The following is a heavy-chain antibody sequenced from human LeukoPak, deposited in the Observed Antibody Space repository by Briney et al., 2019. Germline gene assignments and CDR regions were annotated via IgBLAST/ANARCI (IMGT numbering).Heavy chain of an antibody. Sequence: GGSLRLSCAASGFTFSSYTMNWVRQAPGKGLEWVSSISTTSSYIYYADSVKGRFTISRDNAKNSLYLQMNSLRAEDTAVYSCARSFRGHYDSSGYNYWGQGTLVTVSS. CDR2: ISTTSSYI. CDR1: GFTFSSYT. CDR3: ARSFRGHYDSSGYNY. D-gene: IGHD3-22*01. J-gene: IGHJ4*02. V-gene: IGHV3-21*01.